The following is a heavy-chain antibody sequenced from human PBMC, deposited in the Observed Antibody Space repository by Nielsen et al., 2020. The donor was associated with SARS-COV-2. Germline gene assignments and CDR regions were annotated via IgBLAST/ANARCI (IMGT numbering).Heavy chain of an antibody. D-gene: IGHD3-10*01. J-gene: IGHJ4*02. CDR1: GFTFSSYG. CDR3: ARYGSGSPHFDY. CDR2: IWYDGSNK. Sequence: GESLKISCAASGFTFSSYGMHWVRQAPGKGLEWVAVIWYDGSNKYYADSVKGRFTISRDNSKNTLYLQMNSLRAEDTAVYYCARYGSGSPHFDYWGQGTLVTVSS. V-gene: IGHV3-30*19.